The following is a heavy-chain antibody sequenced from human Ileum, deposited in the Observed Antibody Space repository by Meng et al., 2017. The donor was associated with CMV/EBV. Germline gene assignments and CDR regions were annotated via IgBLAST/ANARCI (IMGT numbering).Heavy chain of an antibody. D-gene: IGHD3-22*01. CDR2: IRYDGSNK. Sequence: GGSLRLSCAASGFTFSNYWMSWVRQAPGKGLEWVAFIRYDGSNKYYADSVKGRFTISRDNSKNTLYLRMNSLRAEDTAVYYCAKDPYYYDSSGYFDYWGQGTLVTVSS. CDR1: GFTFSNYW. J-gene: IGHJ4*02. V-gene: IGHV3-30*02. CDR3: AKDPYYYDSSGYFDY.